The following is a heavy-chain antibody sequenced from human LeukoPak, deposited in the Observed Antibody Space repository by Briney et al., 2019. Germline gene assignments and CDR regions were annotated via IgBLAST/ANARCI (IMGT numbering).Heavy chain of an antibody. D-gene: IGHD2-2*01. CDR1: GGSFSGYY. Sequence: SENLSLTCAVYGGSFSGYYWSWIRQPPGKGLEWIGEINHSGSTNYNPSLKSRVTISVDTSKNQFSLKLSSVTAADTAVYYCARHRPRYCSSTSCYLVAFDIWGQGTMVTVSS. J-gene: IGHJ3*02. CDR3: ARHRPRYCSSTSCYLVAFDI. CDR2: INHSGST. V-gene: IGHV4-34*01.